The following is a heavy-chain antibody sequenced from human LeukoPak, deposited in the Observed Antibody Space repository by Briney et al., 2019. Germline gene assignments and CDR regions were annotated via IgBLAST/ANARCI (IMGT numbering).Heavy chain of an antibody. CDR3: ARDTLEPKWVYYYMDV. V-gene: IGHV3-7*01. D-gene: IGHD1-1*01. CDR2: IKQDGSEK. J-gene: IGHJ6*03. CDR1: GFTFSNYW. Sequence: GGSLRLSCAASGFTFSNYWMNWVRQAPGKGLEWVANIKQDGSEKYYVDSVKGRFTISRDNAKNSLYLQMNSLRAEDTAVYYCARDTLEPKWVYYYMDVWGKGTTVTVSS.